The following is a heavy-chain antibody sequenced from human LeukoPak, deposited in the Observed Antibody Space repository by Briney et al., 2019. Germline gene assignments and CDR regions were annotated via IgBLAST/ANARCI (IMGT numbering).Heavy chain of an antibody. CDR2: IKQDGSEK. CDR1: GFTFSSYW. V-gene: IGHV3-7*01. J-gene: IGHJ6*03. CDR3: AREIYCSSTSFSTDYYYYYYMDV. Sequence: GGSLRLSCAASGFTFSSYWMSWVRQAPGKGLEWVSNIKQDGSEKYYVDSVKGRFTISRDNAKNSLYLQMYSLRAEDTAVYYCAREIYCSSTSFSTDYYYYYYMDVWGKGTTVTVSS. D-gene: IGHD2-2*01.